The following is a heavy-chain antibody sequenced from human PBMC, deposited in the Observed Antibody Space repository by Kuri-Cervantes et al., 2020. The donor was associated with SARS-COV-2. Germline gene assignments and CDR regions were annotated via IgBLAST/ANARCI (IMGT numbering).Heavy chain of an antibody. V-gene: IGHV3-48*02. CDR3: ARDGSDDFWSGHELGMDV. J-gene: IGHJ6*02. Sequence: GESLKISCAASGFTFSSYSMNWVRQAPGKGLEWVSYISSSSSTIYYADSVKGRFTISRDNAKNSLYLQMNSLRDEDTAVYYRARDGSDDFWSGHELGMDVWGQGTTVTDSS. CDR2: ISSSSSTI. D-gene: IGHD3-3*01. CDR1: GFTFSSYS.